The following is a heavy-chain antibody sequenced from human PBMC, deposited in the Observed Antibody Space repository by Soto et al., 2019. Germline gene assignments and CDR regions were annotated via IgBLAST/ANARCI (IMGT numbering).Heavy chain of an antibody. D-gene: IGHD3-10*01. J-gene: IGHJ4*02. CDR3: VRDTIGGAGTQGDY. Sequence: QVQLVQSGSEVKKPGASVKVSCKASGYIFTNFGISWVRQAPGQGLEWMGWISAHNDNTNYAQRLQGRVTMTTDTSTSTAYMELRSLGSDDTAVYYCVRDTIGGAGTQGDYWGQGTLVTVSS. V-gene: IGHV1-18*01. CDR2: ISAHNDNT. CDR1: GYIFTNFG.